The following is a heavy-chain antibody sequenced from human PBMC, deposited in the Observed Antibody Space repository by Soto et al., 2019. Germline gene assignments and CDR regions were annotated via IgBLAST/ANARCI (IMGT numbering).Heavy chain of an antibody. V-gene: IGHV1-18*01. J-gene: IGHJ4*02. Sequence: QVQLVQSGAEVKKPGASVKVSCKAAGYSFSTSGISWVRQAPGQGLELVGWISSYNVNTNYAQKVQGRVTMTTDTSTSTAYMELRSLTSDDTAVYYCAREICTGGSCYRTFDYWGQGTLVTVSS. CDR2: ISSYNVNT. CDR1: GYSFSTSG. D-gene: IGHD2-15*01. CDR3: AREICTGGSCYRTFDY.